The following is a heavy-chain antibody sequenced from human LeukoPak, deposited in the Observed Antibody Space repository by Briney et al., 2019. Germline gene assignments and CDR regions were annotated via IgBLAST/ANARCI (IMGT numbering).Heavy chain of an antibody. CDR1: GFTFSRYG. CDR2: IRYDGSNK. CDR3: ANTRGYGDYSTAPFDY. J-gene: IGHJ4*02. Sequence: GGSLRLSCAASGFTFSRYGMHWVRQAPGKGLEWVAFIRYDGSNKYYADSVKGRFTISRDNSKNTLYLQMNSLGAEDTAVYYCANTRGYGDYSTAPFDYWSQGTLVTVSS. D-gene: IGHD4-17*01. V-gene: IGHV3-30*02.